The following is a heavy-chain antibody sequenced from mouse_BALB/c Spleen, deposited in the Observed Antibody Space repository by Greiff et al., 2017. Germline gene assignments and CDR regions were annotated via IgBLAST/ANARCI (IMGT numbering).Heavy chain of an antibody. D-gene: IGHD2-2*01. V-gene: IGHV5-12-2*01. CDR2: ISNGGGST. J-gene: IGHJ3*01. Sequence: EVHLVESGGGLVQPGGSLKLSCAASGFTFSSYTMSWVRQTPEKRLEWVAYISNGGGSTYYPDTVKGRFTISRDNAKNTLYLQMSSLKSEDTAMYYCARHERDYGSWFAYWGQGTLVTVSA. CDR1: GFTFSSYT. CDR3: ARHERDYGSWFAY.